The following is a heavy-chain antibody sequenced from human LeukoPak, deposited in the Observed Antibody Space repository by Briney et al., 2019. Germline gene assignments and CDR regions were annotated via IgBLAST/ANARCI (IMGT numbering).Heavy chain of an antibody. CDR3: ARVVYSYGVFDY. J-gene: IGHJ4*02. CDR1: GYTFTSYD. V-gene: IGHV1-8*01. Sequence: ASVKVSCKASGYTFTSYDINWVRQATGQGLEWMGWMNPNSGNTGYAQKFQGRVTMTRNTSISTAYMELSSLRSEDTAVYYCARVVYSYGVFDYWGQGTLVTVSS. D-gene: IGHD5-18*01. CDR2: MNPNSGNT.